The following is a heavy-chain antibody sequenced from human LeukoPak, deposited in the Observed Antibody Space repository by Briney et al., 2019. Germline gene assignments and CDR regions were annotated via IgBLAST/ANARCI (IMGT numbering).Heavy chain of an antibody. D-gene: IGHD4-17*01. CDR2: IYYSGST. J-gene: IGHJ4*02. Sequence: SETLSLTCTVSGGSISSSSYSWGWIRQPPGKGLEWIGSIYYSGSTYYNPSLKSRVTISVDTSKNQFSLKLSSVTAADTAVYYCARGLLAYGDYGRYWGQGTLVTVSS. CDR3: ARGLLAYGDYGRY. CDR1: GGSISSSSYS. V-gene: IGHV4-39*01.